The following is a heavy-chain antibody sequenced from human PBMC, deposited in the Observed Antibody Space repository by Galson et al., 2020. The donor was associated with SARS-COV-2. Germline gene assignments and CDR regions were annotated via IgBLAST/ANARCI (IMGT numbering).Heavy chain of an antibody. V-gene: IGHV1-2*02. CDR3: ASDCSGGSCSVKDIAGFEY. D-gene: IGHD2-15*01. J-gene: IGHJ4*01. CDR2: MNPNSGGT. CDR1: GYTFTGYY. Sequence: ASVQVSCKASGYTFTGYYIHWVRQAPGQGLEWMGWMNPNSGGTNYAQNFQGRVTMTWDTSITTAYMELSRLRSHDTAVYYCASDCSGGSCSVKDIAGFEYWGHGTLVTVSS.